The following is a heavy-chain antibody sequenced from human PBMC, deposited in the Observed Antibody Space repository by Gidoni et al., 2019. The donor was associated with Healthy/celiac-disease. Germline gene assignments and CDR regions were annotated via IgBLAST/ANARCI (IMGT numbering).Heavy chain of an antibody. Sequence: QVQLQESGPGLVKPSQTLSLTCTVSGGSISSGGYYWSWIRQHPGKGLEWIGYIYYSGSTYYNPSLKSRVTISVDTSKNQFSLKLSSVTAADTAVYYCARAIIGGVLRFLEWGFDYWGQGTLVTVSS. CDR1: GGSISSGGYY. CDR3: ARAIIGGVLRFLEWGFDY. J-gene: IGHJ4*02. D-gene: IGHD3-3*01. V-gene: IGHV4-31*03. CDR2: IYYSGST.